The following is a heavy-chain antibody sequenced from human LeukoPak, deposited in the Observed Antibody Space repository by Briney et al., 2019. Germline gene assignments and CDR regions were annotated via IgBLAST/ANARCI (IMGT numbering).Heavy chain of an antibody. CDR1: GFSFSTYG. D-gene: IGHD3-10*01. V-gene: IGHV3-33*01. J-gene: IGHJ3*02. CDR2: IWYDGSNK. CDR3: AREGQSSDAFDI. Sequence: GGSLRLSCAASGFSFSTYGMHWVRQAPGKGLEWVAVIWYDGSNKYFADSVKGRFTISRDNSKNTLYLETNSLRAEDTAVYYCAREGQSSDAFDIWGQGTMVTVSS.